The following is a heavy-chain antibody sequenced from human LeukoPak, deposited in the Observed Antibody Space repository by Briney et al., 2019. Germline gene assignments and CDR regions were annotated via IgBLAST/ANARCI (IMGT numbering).Heavy chain of an antibody. V-gene: IGHV4-34*01. D-gene: IGHD2-21*01. Sequence: SETLSLTCAVYGGAFSAYYSSWIRQPPGKGLEWIGEINHSGSTNYTPSLKSRVTISQDTSKNQLSLKLSSVSAPDTAVYYCASGPGGMVVILLDVFDMWGQGKMVRVSS. J-gene: IGHJ3*02. CDR3: ASGPGGMVVILLDVFDM. CDR1: GGAFSAYY. CDR2: INHSGST.